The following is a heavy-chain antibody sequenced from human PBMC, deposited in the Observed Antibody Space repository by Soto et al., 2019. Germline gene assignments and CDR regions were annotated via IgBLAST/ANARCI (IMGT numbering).Heavy chain of an antibody. CDR1: GFTFNNAW. CDR3: TTPADSSDYVWSMDV. D-gene: IGHD3-16*01. J-gene: IGHJ6*02. Sequence: GGSLRLSCAASGFTFNNAWMNWVRQAPGKGLEWVGRIKSKTDGGTTDYAAPVKGRFTISRDDSKNTLYLQMNSLKIEDTALYYCTTPADSSDYVWSMDVWGQGTTVTVSS. CDR2: IKSKTDGGTT. V-gene: IGHV3-15*07.